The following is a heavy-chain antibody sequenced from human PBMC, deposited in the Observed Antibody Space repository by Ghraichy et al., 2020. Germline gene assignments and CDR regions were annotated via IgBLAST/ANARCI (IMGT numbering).Heavy chain of an antibody. D-gene: IGHD2-2*02. V-gene: IGHV3-7*01. J-gene: IGHJ6*02. Sequence: GGSLRLSCAASGFTFSSYWMSWVRQAPGKGLEWVANIKQDGSEKYYVDSVKGRFTISRDNAKNSLYLQMNSLRAEDTAVYYCARGGAFEVVPAAINYGMDVWGQGTTVTVSS. CDR3: ARGGAFEVVPAAINYGMDV. CDR2: IKQDGSEK. CDR1: GFTFSSYW.